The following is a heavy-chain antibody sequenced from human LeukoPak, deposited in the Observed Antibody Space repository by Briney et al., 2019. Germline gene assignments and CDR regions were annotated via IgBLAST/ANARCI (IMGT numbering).Heavy chain of an antibody. J-gene: IGHJ4*02. V-gene: IGHV3-21*01. CDR1: GFTFSSYE. Sequence: GGSLRLSCAASGFTFSSYEMNWVRQAPGKGLEWVSSISSSSSYIYYADSVKGRFTISRDNAKNSLYLQMNSLRAEDTAVYYCAKDLDHDYDDYGLDYWGQGTLVTVSS. CDR2: ISSSSSYI. CDR3: AKDLDHDYDDYGLDY. D-gene: IGHD4-17*01.